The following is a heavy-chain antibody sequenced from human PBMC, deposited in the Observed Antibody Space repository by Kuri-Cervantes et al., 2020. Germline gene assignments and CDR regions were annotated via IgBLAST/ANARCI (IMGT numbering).Heavy chain of an antibody. CDR1: GFTFSSYE. CDR2: ISSSGSTI. CDR3: AGDDMTTVTTEDY. J-gene: IGHJ4*02. Sequence: GGSLRLSCAASGFTFSSYEMNWVRQAPGKGLEWVSYISSSGSTIYYADSVKGRFTISRDNAKNSLYLQMNSLRAEDTAVYYCAGDDMTTVTTEDYWGQGNLVTVSS. D-gene: IGHD4-17*01. V-gene: IGHV3-48*03.